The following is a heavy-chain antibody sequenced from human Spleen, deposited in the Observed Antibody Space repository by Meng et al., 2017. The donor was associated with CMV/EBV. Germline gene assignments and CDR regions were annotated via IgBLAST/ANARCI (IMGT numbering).Heavy chain of an antibody. J-gene: IGHJ5*02. Sequence: YPCTSYGISWVRPAPGQGLEWMGWISGYNGRTNFAQSFQGRLTMTTDTSTSTAYMELRSLRSDDTAVYFCARDFYDIAGHNYDCFDPWGQGTLVTVSS. CDR3: ARDFYDIAGHNYDCFDP. CDR1: YPCTSYG. D-gene: IGHD2/OR15-2a*01. V-gene: IGHV1-18*01. CDR2: ISGYNGRT.